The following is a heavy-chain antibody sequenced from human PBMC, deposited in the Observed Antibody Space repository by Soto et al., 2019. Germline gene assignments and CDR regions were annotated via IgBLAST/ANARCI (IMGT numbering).Heavy chain of an antibody. D-gene: IGHD3-10*01. J-gene: IGHJ6*02. CDR3: ASRDITMVRGVYYYYGMDV. V-gene: IGHV3-7*05. CDR1: GFTFSSYW. Sequence: EVQLVESGGGLVQPGGSLRLSCAASGFTFSSYWMSWVRQAPGKGLEWVANIKPDGSEKYYVDSVKGRFTISRDNAKNSLYLQMNSLRAEDTAVYYCASRDITMVRGVYYYYGMDVWGQGTTVTVSS. CDR2: IKPDGSEK.